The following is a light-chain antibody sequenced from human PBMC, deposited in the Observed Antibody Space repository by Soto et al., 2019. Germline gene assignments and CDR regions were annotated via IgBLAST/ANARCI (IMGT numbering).Light chain of an antibody. CDR3: CSYAGGPYV. CDR1: SSDVGGYNY. CDR2: DVS. V-gene: IGLV2-11*01. Sequence: QSALTQPRSVAGSPGQSVTISCTGTSSDVGGYNYVSWYQQHPGKAPKLIICDVSKRPSGVPDRFSGSKSGNTASLTISGLQADDEADYYCCSYAGGPYVFGTGTKVTVL. J-gene: IGLJ1*01.